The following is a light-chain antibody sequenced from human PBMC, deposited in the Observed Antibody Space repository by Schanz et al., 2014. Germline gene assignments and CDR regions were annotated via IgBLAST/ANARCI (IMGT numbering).Light chain of an antibody. J-gene: IGLJ3*02. Sequence: QSALTQPRSVSGSPGQSVTISCTGTSSDVGGYDYVSWYQQYPGKAPKLIIYDVSQRPSGVPDRFSGSKSDNTASLTISGLQAEDEADYYCCSYAGSYNWVFGGGTKLTVL. V-gene: IGLV2-11*01. CDR2: DVS. CDR3: CSYAGSYNWV. CDR1: SSDVGGYDY.